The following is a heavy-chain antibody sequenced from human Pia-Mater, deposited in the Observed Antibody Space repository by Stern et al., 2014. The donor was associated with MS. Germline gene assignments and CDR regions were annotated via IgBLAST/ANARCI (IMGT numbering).Heavy chain of an antibody. CDR3: VRDQGGIAAS. CDR1: GDSFSTLE. V-gene: IGHV1-69*01. J-gene: IGHJ4*02. D-gene: IGHD6-13*01. Sequence: VQLVESGAEVKKPGSSMKVSCPASGDSFSTLEIRWVRQAPGQGLEWLGGISPLFGTTNYAQKVQGRVTIIADVSTSTVNMELVSLRLEDTAVYYCVRDQGGIAASWGQGTLVTVSS. CDR2: ISPLFGTT.